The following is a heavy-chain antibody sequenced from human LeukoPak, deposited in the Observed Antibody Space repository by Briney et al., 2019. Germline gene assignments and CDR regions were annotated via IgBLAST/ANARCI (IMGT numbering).Heavy chain of an antibody. J-gene: IGHJ5*02. CDR1: GYTFTTYG. CDR3: ARVGRDCSSINCYWEDWFDP. CDR2: ISGFTGKT. D-gene: IGHD2-2*01. Sequence: ASVTVSCKASGYTFTTYGITWVREPPGQGPEWMGWISGFTGKTLYAQNGQGRVTMTTDTSTSTAYMELRSLRSDDAAVYYCARVGRDCSSINCYWEDWFDPWGQGTLVSVSS. V-gene: IGHV1-18*01.